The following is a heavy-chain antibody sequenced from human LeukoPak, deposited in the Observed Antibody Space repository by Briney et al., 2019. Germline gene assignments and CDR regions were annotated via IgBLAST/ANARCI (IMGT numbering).Heavy chain of an antibody. CDR2: MNPNSGNT. Sequence: ASVKVSCKASGYTFTSYDINWVRQATGQGLEWMGWMNPNSGNTGYAQKFQGRVTMTRNTSISTAYMELSSLRSEDTAVYYCARGGYSSGWYEGGGFDYWGQGTLVTVSS. V-gene: IGHV1-8*01. D-gene: IGHD6-19*01. CDR1: GYTFTSYD. CDR3: ARGGYSSGWYEGGGFDY. J-gene: IGHJ4*02.